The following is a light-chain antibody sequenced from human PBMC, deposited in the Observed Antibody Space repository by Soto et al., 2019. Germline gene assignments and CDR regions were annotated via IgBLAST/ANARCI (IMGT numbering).Light chain of an antibody. Sequence: DFQMTQSPSTLSASVGDGVTITCRASQSIGSGLAWYQQQPGKAPKLLIYKATNLHRGVSSRFSGSGSGTDFSLTISSLQPADSATYYCQQYHDFQYTFGQGTKLEI. V-gene: IGKV1-5*03. CDR2: KAT. CDR1: QSIGSG. CDR3: QQYHDFQYT. J-gene: IGKJ2*01.